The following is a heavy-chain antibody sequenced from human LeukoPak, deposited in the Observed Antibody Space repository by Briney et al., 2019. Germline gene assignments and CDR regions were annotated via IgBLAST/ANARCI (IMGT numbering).Heavy chain of an antibody. CDR2: IYYSGST. D-gene: IGHD2-21*02. Sequence: SETLSLTCTVSGGSISSSSYYWGWIRQPPGKGLEWIGSIYYSGSTYYNPSLKSRVTISVDTSKNQFSLKLSSVTAADTAVYYCARDLEAYCGGDCYARFFDYWGQGTLVTVSS. J-gene: IGHJ4*02. CDR3: ARDLEAYCGGDCYARFFDY. V-gene: IGHV4-39*07. CDR1: GGSISSSSYY.